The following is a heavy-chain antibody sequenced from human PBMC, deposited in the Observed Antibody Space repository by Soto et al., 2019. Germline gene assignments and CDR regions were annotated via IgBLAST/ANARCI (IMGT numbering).Heavy chain of an antibody. CDR3: AKDLGYCSSTSCPDYYYGMDV. D-gene: IGHD2-2*01. Sequence: PGGSLRLSCAASGFTFSSYGMHRVRQAPGKGLEWVAVISYDGSNKYYADSVKGRFTISRDNSKNTLYLQMNSLRAEDTAVYYCAKDLGYCSSTSCPDYYYGMDVWGQGTTVTVSS. V-gene: IGHV3-30*18. CDR1: GFTFSSYG. J-gene: IGHJ6*02. CDR2: ISYDGSNK.